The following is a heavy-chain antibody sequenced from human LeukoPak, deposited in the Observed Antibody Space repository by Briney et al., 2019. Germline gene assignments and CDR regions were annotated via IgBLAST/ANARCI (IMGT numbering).Heavy chain of an antibody. CDR3: ARDQGYYDSSGYLTYWFDP. CDR2: ISAYNGNT. D-gene: IGHD3-22*01. Sequence: VASVKVSCKASGYTFTSYGISWVRQAPGQGLEWMGWISAYNGNTNYAQKLQGRVTMTTDTSTSTAYMELRSLRSDDTAVYYCARDQGYYDSSGYLTYWFDPWGQGTLVTVSP. V-gene: IGHV1-18*01. CDR1: GYTFTSYG. J-gene: IGHJ5*02.